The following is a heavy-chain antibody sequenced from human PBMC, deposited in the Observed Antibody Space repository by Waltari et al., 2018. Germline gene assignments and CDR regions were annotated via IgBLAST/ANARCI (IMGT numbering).Heavy chain of an antibody. CDR2: ISSDASDT. D-gene: IGHD1-1*01. CDR1: GFTFSSYW. CDR3: ARVSRRTYRSPVPGRHFYYGMDV. V-gene: IGHV3-74*03. J-gene: IGHJ6*02. Sequence: EEQLVESGGGLVQPGDSLRLSCAASGFTFSSYWMNWVRHAPGKGPRWVSRISSDASDTTYADSVKGRFTISRDNARNTLYLQMNRLRAEDTAVYFCARVSRRTYRSPVPGRHFYYGMDVWGQGTTVTVSS.